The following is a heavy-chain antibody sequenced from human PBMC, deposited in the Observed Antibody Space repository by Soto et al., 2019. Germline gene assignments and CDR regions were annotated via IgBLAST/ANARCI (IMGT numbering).Heavy chain of an antibody. D-gene: IGHD4-4*01. CDR1: GYTFTGYF. Sequence: QVQLVQSGAEVKKPGASVKVSCKASGYTFTGYFIHWVRQAPGQGLEWMGWINPNNGGPKYAQKFQGRVSMTRDTSISTAYMELSRLRSDDTAVYYCAREVDYSNPFDRWGQGTLVTVSS. CDR2: INPNNGGP. V-gene: IGHV1-2*02. CDR3: AREVDYSNPFDR. J-gene: IGHJ5*02.